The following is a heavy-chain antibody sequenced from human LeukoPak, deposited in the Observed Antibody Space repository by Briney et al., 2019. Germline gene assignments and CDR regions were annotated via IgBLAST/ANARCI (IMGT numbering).Heavy chain of an antibody. J-gene: IGHJ4*02. CDR3: ARAKPSSSSLEYYFDY. D-gene: IGHD6-6*01. CDR1: GGSISSGGYS. V-gene: IGHV4-30-2*06. Sequence: SSETLSLTCAVSGGSISSGGYSWSWIRQSPGKGLEWIGYIYHIGNTYYNPFLKSRVTISLDRSKNQFSLKLSSVTAADTAVYYCARAKPSSSSLEYYFDYWGQGTLVTVSS. CDR2: IYHIGNT.